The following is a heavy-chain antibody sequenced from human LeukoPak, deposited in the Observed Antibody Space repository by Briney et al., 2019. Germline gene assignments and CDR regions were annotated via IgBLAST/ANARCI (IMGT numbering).Heavy chain of an antibody. V-gene: IGHV4-59*08. CDR1: GGSISNYY. Sequence: SETLSLTCTVSGGSISNYYWSWIRQPPGKGLEWIGYIYYSGSTSYNPSLKSRGTISVDTSKNQFSLKLTSVTAADTAVYYCARQSDGYNYVHFDYWGQGTLVTVSS. J-gene: IGHJ4*02. CDR3: ARQSDGYNYVHFDY. CDR2: IYYSGST. D-gene: IGHD5-24*01.